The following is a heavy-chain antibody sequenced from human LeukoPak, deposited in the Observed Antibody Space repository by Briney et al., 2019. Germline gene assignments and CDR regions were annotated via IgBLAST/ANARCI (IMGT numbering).Heavy chain of an antibody. CDR3: ARAQLLWFGELSWRAFDI. CDR1: GYTFTSYG. J-gene: IGHJ3*02. V-gene: IGHV1-18*01. CDR2: ISAYNGNT. Sequence: ASVKVSCKASGYTFTSYGISWVRQAPGQGLEGMGWISAYNGNTNYAQKLQGRVTMTTDTSTSTAYMELRSLRSDDTAVYYCARAQLLWFGELSWRAFDIWGQGTMVTVSS. D-gene: IGHD3-10*01.